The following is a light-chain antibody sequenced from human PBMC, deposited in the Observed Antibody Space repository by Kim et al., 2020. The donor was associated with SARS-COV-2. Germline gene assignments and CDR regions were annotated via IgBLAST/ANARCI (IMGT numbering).Light chain of an antibody. CDR3: QQYNYWPPLT. Sequence: EIVMTQSPATLSVSPGERVTLSCRASQSVASNLAWYQQKPGQAPRLLIYRTSTRATGVPARFSGSGSDTDFTLTISNLQSEDFAVYYCQQYNYWPPLTFGGGTKVDIK. J-gene: IGKJ4*01. CDR1: QSVASN. V-gene: IGKV3-15*01. CDR2: RTS.